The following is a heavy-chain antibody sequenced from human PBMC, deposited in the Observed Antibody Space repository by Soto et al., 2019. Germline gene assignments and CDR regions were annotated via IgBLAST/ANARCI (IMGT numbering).Heavy chain of an antibody. J-gene: IGHJ4*02. CDR1: GYTFTSYD. Sequence: QVQLVQSGAEVKKPGASVKVSCKASGYTFTSYDINWVRQATGQGLEWMGWMNPNSGNRGYAQKFQGRVTRTRNTSISTADMELSSLRSEDTAVYYCARVPVGGGDCLDYWGQVTLVTVSS. D-gene: IGHD2-21*02. CDR2: MNPNSGNR. CDR3: ARVPVGGGDCLDY. V-gene: IGHV1-8*01.